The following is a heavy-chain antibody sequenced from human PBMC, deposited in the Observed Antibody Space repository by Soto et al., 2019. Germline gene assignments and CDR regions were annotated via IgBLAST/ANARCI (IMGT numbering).Heavy chain of an antibody. CDR3: AGDWSHPGY. V-gene: IGHV3-7*01. J-gene: IGHJ4*02. CDR2: IKQDGSEK. Sequence: EVQLVESGGGLVQPGGSLRLSCAASGFTFSSYWMSWVRQAPGKGLEWVANIKQDGSEKYYVDSVKGRFTISRDNAKNALYLQMNSLRAEGTAVDYCAGDWSHPGYWGQGNLVTVSS. CDR1: GFTFSSYW.